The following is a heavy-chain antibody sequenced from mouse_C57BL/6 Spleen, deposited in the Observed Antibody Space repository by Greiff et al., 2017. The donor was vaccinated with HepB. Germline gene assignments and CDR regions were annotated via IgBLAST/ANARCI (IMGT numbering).Heavy chain of an antibody. CDR1: GYTFTSYW. D-gene: IGHD4-1*01. CDR2: IYPSDSET. Sequence: QVQLQQPGAELVRPGSSVKLSCKASGYTFTSYWMDWVKQRPGQGLEWIGNIYPSDSETHYNQKFKDKATLTVDKSSSTAYMQLSSLTSEDSAVYYCARSLTGRGDYWGQGTSVTVSS. CDR3: ARSLTGRGDY. J-gene: IGHJ4*01. V-gene: IGHV1-61*01.